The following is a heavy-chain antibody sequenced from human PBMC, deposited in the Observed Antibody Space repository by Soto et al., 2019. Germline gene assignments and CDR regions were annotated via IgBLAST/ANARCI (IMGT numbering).Heavy chain of an antibody. D-gene: IGHD3-22*01. J-gene: IGHJ4*02. Sequence: QVQLQESGPGLVKSSETLSLTCTVSGGSVSSEHYYWNWIRQPPGKGLEWIGYFYYTGSTNYNPSLERRPTMSVEMSKNHFSLKLSSGTAADTAVYYCAGGTDSKKVAYRGQGPLVTVSS. CDR3: AGGTDSKKVAY. CDR1: GGSVSSEHYY. CDR2: FYYTGST. V-gene: IGHV4-61*03.